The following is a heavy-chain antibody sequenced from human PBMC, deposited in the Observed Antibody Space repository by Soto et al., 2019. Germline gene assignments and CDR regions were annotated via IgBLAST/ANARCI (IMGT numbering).Heavy chain of an antibody. Sequence: SETLSLTCTVPGVSITPYFWSWIRQPAGEAPEWLGHIYASGRTTYNPSLKSRVTMFVSQTQVSLRLTSVTAADTAVYYCARHFDVDPSLDHYYFDLWGRGALVTVSS. J-gene: IGHJ2*01. CDR1: GVSITPYF. D-gene: IGHD3-9*01. CDR2: IYASGRT. V-gene: IGHV4-4*07. CDR3: ARHFDVDPSLDHYYFDL.